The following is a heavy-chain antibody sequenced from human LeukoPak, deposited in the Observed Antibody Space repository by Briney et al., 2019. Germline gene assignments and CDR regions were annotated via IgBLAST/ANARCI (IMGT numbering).Heavy chain of an antibody. D-gene: IGHD6-19*01. CDR1: GFTFSSYA. J-gene: IGHJ4*02. CDR3: ARENIAVAGTNFDY. Sequence: GGSLRLSCAASGFTFSSYAMHWVRQAPGKGLEWVAVISYDGSNKYYADSVKGRFTIPRDNSKNTLYLQMNSLRAEDTAVYYCARENIAVAGTNFDYWGQGTLVTVSS. V-gene: IGHV3-30*04. CDR2: ISYDGSNK.